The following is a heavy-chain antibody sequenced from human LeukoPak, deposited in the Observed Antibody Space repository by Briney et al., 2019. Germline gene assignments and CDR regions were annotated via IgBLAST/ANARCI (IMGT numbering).Heavy chain of an antibody. V-gene: IGHV4-39*07. CDR3: TRESVFTDSYNYEFFDY. CDR2: IYASGST. J-gene: IGHJ4*02. D-gene: IGHD5-24*01. Sequence: PSETLSLTCTVSGGSIRSSSYYWGWMRQPPGKGLEWIGRIYASGSTNYNPSLKSRVTMSVDTSKNQFSLKLSSVTAADTAVYYCTRESVFTDSYNYEFFDYWGPGNLVTVSS. CDR1: GGSIRSSSYY.